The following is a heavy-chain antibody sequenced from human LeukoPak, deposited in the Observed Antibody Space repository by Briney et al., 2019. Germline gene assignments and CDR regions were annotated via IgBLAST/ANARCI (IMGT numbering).Heavy chain of an antibody. Sequence: PSETLSLTCTVSGGSISSGGYYWSWIRQHPGKGLEWIGYIHYSGSTYYNPSLKSRVTISVDTSKNQFSLKLSSVTAADTAVYYCARGFSHPLGDKYYYDSSGYYPSFDYWGQGTLVTVSS. CDR3: ARGFSHPLGDKYYYDSSGYYPSFDY. CDR2: IHYSGST. CDR1: GGSISSGGYY. V-gene: IGHV4-31*03. J-gene: IGHJ4*02. D-gene: IGHD3-22*01.